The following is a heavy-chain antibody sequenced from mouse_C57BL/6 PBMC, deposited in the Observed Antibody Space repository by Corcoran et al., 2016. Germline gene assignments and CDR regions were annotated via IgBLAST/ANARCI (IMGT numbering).Heavy chain of an antibody. J-gene: IGHJ3*01. V-gene: IGHV1-26*01. CDR3: ARNGQLKTWFAY. D-gene: IGHD3-2*02. CDR1: GYTFTDYY. Sequence: EVQLQQSGPELVKPGASVKISCKASGYTFTDYYMNWVKQSHGKSLEWIGDINPNNGGTSYNQKFKGKATLTVDKSSSTAYMELRSLTSEDSAVYYCARNGQLKTWFAYWGQGTLVTVSA. CDR2: INPNNGGT.